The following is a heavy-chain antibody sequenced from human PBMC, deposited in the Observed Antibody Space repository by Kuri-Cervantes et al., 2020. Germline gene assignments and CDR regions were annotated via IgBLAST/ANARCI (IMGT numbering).Heavy chain of an antibody. D-gene: IGHD2-8*01. V-gene: IGHV1-3*01. CDR1: GYTFTSYA. J-gene: IGHJ6*03. Sequence: ASVKVSCKASGYTFTSYAMHWVRQAPGQRLEWMGWINAGNGNTECSQKFQGRVTITRDTSASTAYMELSSLRSEDTAVYYCARATNKYYYYYYMDVWGKGTTVTVSS. CDR3: ARATNKYYYYYYMDV. CDR2: INAGNGNT.